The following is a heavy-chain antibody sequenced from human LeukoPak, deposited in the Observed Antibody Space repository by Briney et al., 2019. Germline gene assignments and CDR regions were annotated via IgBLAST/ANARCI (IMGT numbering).Heavy chain of an antibody. CDR3: ARGQRGYPY. Sequence: SETLSPTCTVSGGSISSYYWSWIRQPPGKGLEWIAYIYYSGNTNYNPSLKSRVTVSVDTSKNQFSLQLRSVTAADTAVYYCARGQRGYPYWGQGTLVTVSS. CDR2: IYYSGNT. V-gene: IGHV4-59*01. CDR1: GGSISSYY. J-gene: IGHJ4*02. D-gene: IGHD5-18*01.